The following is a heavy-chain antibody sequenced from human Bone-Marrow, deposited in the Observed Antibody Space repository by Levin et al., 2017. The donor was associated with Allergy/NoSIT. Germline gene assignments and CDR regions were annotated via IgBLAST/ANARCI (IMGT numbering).Heavy chain of an antibody. V-gene: IGHV3-30-3*01. D-gene: IGHD3-22*01. Sequence: GGSLRLSCAASGFTFSSYAMHWVRQAPGKGLEWVAVISYDGSNKYYADSVKGRFTISRDNSKNTLYLQMNSLRAEDTAVYYCARDHYYDSSGYYFYPHDYDGMDVWGQGTTVTVSS. CDR3: ARDHYYDSSGYYFYPHDYDGMDV. J-gene: IGHJ6*02. CDR1: GFTFSSYA. CDR2: ISYDGSNK.